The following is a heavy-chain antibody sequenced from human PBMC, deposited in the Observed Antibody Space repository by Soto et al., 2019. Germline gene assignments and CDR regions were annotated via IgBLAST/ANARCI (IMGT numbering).Heavy chain of an antibody. Sequence: QVQLVQSGAEVKKPGASVKVSCKASGYTFTSYDINWVRQATGQGLEWMGWMNPNSGNTGYAQKFQGRVTMTRNTSTSTAYMELSSLRSEDTAVYYCARGNLCSGGSCYSSFWPWFDPWGQGTLVTVSS. CDR1: GYTFTSYD. CDR3: ARGNLCSGGSCYSSFWPWFDP. V-gene: IGHV1-8*01. D-gene: IGHD2-15*01. CDR2: MNPNSGNT. J-gene: IGHJ5*02.